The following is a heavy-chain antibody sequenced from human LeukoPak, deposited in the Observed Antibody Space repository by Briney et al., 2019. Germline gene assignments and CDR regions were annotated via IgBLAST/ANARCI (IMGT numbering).Heavy chain of an antibody. J-gene: IGHJ6*04. CDR3: AELGITMIGGV. CDR1: GFTFSSFA. D-gene: IGHD3-10*02. V-gene: IGHV3-23*01. Sequence: PGGSLRLSCAASGFTFSSFAMSWVRQAPGQGLEWVSAISDNSGNTYYADSVKGRFTISRDNSENTLYLQMNSLRAEDTAVYYCAELGITMIGGVWGKGTTVTISS. CDR2: ISDNSGNT.